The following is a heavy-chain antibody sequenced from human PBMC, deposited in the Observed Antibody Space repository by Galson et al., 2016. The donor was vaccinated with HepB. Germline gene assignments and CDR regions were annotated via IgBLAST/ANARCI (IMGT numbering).Heavy chain of an antibody. CDR1: EFTFIDYP. CDR2: ISYDGSNE. J-gene: IGHJ4*02. Sequence: SLRLSCAASEFTFIDYPMHWVRQAPGKGLEWVALISYDGSNEYYADSVKGRFTISRDNSKNTLYLQMNSLRPEDTALYYCARWDYGYFYWGQGTLVTVAS. V-gene: IGHV3-30-3*01. D-gene: IGHD5-18*01. CDR3: ARWDYGYFY.